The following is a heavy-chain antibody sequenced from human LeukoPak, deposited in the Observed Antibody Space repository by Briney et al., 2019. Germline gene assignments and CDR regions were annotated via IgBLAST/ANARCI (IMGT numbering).Heavy chain of an antibody. CDR3: ARASVAGTLIGY. J-gene: IGHJ4*02. D-gene: IGHD6-19*01. CDR1: GFTFSSYW. Sequence: GGSLRLSCAASGFTFSSYWMHWVRQAPGKGLMWVSRINSDGSSTSYADSVKGRFTISRDNAKNTLYLQMNSLRAEDTAVHYCARASVAGTLIGYWGQGTLVTVSS. V-gene: IGHV3-74*01. CDR2: INSDGSST.